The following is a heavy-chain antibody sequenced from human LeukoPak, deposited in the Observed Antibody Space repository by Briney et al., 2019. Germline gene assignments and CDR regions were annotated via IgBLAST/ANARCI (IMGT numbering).Heavy chain of an antibody. V-gene: IGHV1-69*05. CDR1: GGTFSSYA. CDR2: IIPIFGTA. J-gene: IGHJ4*02. CDR3: ARDLGDIVRFDY. D-gene: IGHD5-12*01. Sequence: SVKVSCKASGGTFSSYAISWVRQAPGQGLEWMGGIIPIFGTANYAQKFQGRVTITTDESTSTAYMELSSLRSEDTAVYYCARDLGDIVRFDYWGQGTLVTVSS.